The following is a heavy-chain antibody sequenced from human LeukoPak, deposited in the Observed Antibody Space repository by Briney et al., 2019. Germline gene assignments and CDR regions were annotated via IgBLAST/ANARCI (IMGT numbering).Heavy chain of an antibody. V-gene: IGHV4-59*02. D-gene: IGHD5-24*01. CDR3: ARRINYFDY. CDR2: IYYSGST. Sequence: SETLSLTCTVSGGSVSDYYWSWTRQAPGKGLEWVGYIYYSGSTNYNPSLKSRVTMSVDTSKNQFSLKLRSVTTTDTAVYYCARRINYFDYWGLGTLVTVSS. J-gene: IGHJ4*02. CDR1: GGSVSDYY.